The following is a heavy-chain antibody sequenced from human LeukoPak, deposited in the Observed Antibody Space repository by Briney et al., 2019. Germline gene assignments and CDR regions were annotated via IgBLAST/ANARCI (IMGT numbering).Heavy chain of an antibody. CDR3: ARTREGAAAGNYYYYMDV. CDR2: ISAYNGNT. D-gene: IGHD6-13*01. Sequence: ASVKVSCKASGYTFTSYGISWVRQAPGQGLERMGWISAYNGNTNYAQKLQGRVTMTTDTSTSTAYMELRSLRSDDTAVYYCARTREGAAAGNYYYYMDVWGKGTTVTVSS. CDR1: GYTFTSYG. V-gene: IGHV1-18*01. J-gene: IGHJ6*03.